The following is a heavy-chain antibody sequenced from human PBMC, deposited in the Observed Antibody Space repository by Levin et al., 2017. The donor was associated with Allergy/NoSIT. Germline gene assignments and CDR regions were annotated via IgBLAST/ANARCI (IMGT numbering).Heavy chain of an antibody. D-gene: IGHD5-18*01. J-gene: IGHJ4*02. V-gene: IGHV3-33*01. CDR1: GFTFSSYG. Sequence: GGSLRLSCAASGFTFSSYGMHWVRQAPGKGLEWVAVIWYDGSNKYYADSVKGRFTISRDNSKNTLYLQMNSLRAEDTAVYYCARDSFPDLGYSYGGPDYWGQGTLVTVSS. CDR3: ARDSFPDLGYSYGGPDY. CDR2: IWYDGSNK.